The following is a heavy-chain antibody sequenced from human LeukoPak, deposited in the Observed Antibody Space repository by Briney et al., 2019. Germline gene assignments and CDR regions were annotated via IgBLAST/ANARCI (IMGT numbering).Heavy chain of an antibody. V-gene: IGHV3-30*02. CDR1: GFTFSIYG. CDR3: AKDLPYDSSGYSYFDY. CDR2: IRYDGSNK. D-gene: IGHD3-22*01. J-gene: IGHJ4*02. Sequence: GGSLRLSCAASGFTFSIYGMHWVRQAPGKGLEWVAFIRYDGSNKYYADSVKGRFSISRDNSKNTLYLQMNSLRAEDTAVYYCAKDLPYDSSGYSYFDYWGQGTLVTVSS.